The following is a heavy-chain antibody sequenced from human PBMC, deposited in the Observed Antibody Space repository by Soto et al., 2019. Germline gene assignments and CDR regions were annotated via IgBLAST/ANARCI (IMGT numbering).Heavy chain of an antibody. D-gene: IGHD3-3*01. CDR1: GFTFSSYG. CDR2: IPVIGERR. CDR3: AREGDRYGAVCFDS. J-gene: IGHJ4*02. Sequence: EVQLLDSGGGLVQPGGSLRLSCAASGFTFSSYGMSWVRQAPGKGLEWVAGIPVIGERRYYADSVKGRFTISRDNAKNTLYLQMNCLRVQDAAVYFCAREGDRYGAVCFDSWGQGILVTVSS. V-gene: IGHV3-23*01.